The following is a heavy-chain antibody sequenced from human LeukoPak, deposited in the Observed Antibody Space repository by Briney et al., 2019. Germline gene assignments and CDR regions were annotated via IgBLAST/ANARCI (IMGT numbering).Heavy chain of an antibody. V-gene: IGHV5-51*01. J-gene: IGHJ4*02. CDR3: ARMGPLMATIHQSLDY. CDR2: IYPGDSDT. Sequence: GESLKISCKGSGNSFNTYWIGWVRQMPGKGLEWMGIIYPGDSDTRYSPSFQGQVTISADKSISTAYLQWSSLKASDTAMYYCARMGPLMATIHQSLDYWGQGTLVTVSS. CDR1: GNSFNTYW. D-gene: IGHD5-24*01.